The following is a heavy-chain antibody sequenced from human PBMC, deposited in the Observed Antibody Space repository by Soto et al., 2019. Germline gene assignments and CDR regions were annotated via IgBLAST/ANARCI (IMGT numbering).Heavy chain of an antibody. CDR1: GFSFSAYS. V-gene: IGHV3-48*02. CDR2: KSTSSTTK. CDR3: AGSYSSGNWYFDY. J-gene: IGHJ4*02. D-gene: IGHD3-10*01. Sequence: PGGSLRLSCADSGFSFSAYSLNWVRQAPGRGLEWIAYKSTSSTTKYYADSVRGRFSISRDNANDLLYLDMDKLRDEDTGIYYCAGSYSSGNWYFDYWGLGTPVTVSS.